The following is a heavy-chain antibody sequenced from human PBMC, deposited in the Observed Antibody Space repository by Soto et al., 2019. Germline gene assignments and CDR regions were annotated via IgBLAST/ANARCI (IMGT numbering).Heavy chain of an antibody. J-gene: IGHJ4*02. CDR1: GGSISSYY. Sequence: QVQLQESGPGLVKPSETLSLTCTVSGGSISSYYWSWIRQPPGKGLEWIGYIYYSGSTSYNPSLKSPVTVSVDTSQNQFSLKLSSVTAADTAVYYCASHLSSTYYTLWGQGTLVTVSS. V-gene: IGHV4-59*01. CDR2: IYYSGST. CDR3: ASHLSSTYYTL. D-gene: IGHD3-22*01.